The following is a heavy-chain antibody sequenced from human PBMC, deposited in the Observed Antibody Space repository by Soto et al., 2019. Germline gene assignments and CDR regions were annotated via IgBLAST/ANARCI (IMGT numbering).Heavy chain of an antibody. D-gene: IGHD1-1*01. CDR3: ARTGDGHHDFLDY. J-gene: IGHJ4*02. CDR1: GFTFSSYW. Sequence: PGGSLRLSCAASGFTFSSYWMNWVRQAPGKGLEWVANINQDGNEDNLLDSVRGRFTISRDNAKNSLFLQMNSLRVDDTAVYYCARTGDGHHDFLDYWGQGALVTVSS. CDR2: INQDGNED. V-gene: IGHV3-7*01.